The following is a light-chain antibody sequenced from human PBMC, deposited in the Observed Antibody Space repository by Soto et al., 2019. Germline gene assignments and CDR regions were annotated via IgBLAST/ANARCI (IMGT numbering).Light chain of an antibody. V-gene: IGKV1-5*01. Sequence: DIQMTQSPSTLSASVGDRVTITCRPSQSISSWLAWYQQKSGKAPKLLIYDASSLESGVPSRFSGSGSGTEFTLTISSLQPDDFATYYCQQYYSYSWTFGQGTKVDI. CDR3: QQYYSYSWT. CDR2: DAS. CDR1: QSISSW. J-gene: IGKJ1*01.